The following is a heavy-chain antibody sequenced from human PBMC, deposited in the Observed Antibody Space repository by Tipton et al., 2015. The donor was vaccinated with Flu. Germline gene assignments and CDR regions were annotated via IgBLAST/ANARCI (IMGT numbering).Heavy chain of an antibody. CDR1: GGSISSGDYY. D-gene: IGHD3-10*02. CDR3: ARMMLTQYSYYTMDV. V-gene: IGHV4-31*03. CDR2: IYYSGIT. J-gene: IGHJ6*02. Sequence: TLSLTCTVSGGSISSGDYYWSWIRQHPGKGQEWIGYIYYSGITSYNPSLKSRVAISVDMSENKFSLKLTSVTAADTAVYYCARMMLTQYSYYTMDVWGQGTAVAVAS.